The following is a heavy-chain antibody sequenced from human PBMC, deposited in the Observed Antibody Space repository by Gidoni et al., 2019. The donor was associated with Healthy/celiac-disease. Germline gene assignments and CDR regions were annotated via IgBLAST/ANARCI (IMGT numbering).Heavy chain of an antibody. J-gene: IGHJ4*02. CDR2: IIPIFGTA. Sequence: QVQLVQSGAEVKKTGSSVKVSCKASGGTFSSYAISWVRQAPGQGLEWMGGIIPIFGTANYAQKFQGRVTITADKSTSTAYMELSSLRSEDTAVYYCARHPLAVAEVWYYFDYWGQGTLVTVSS. CDR1: GGTFSSYA. CDR3: ARHPLAVAEVWYYFDY. V-gene: IGHV1-69*06. D-gene: IGHD6-19*01.